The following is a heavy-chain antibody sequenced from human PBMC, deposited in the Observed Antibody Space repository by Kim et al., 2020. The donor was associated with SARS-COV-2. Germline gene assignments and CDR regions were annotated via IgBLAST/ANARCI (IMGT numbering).Heavy chain of an antibody. V-gene: IGHV4-34*01. Sequence: SETLSLTCAVYGGSFSGYYWSWIRQPPGKGLEWIGEINHSGSTNYNPSLKSRVTISVDTSKNQFSLKLSSVTAADTAVYYCARAGYSSGWYRLYTFDYWGQGTLVTVSS. CDR1: GGSFSGYY. CDR3: ARAGYSSGWYRLYTFDY. D-gene: IGHD6-19*01. J-gene: IGHJ4*02. CDR2: INHSGST.